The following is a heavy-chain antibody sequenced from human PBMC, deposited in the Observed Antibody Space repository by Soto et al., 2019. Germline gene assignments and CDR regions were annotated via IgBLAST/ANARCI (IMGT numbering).Heavy chain of an antibody. CDR2: ISGSGGTT. V-gene: IGHV3-49*04. J-gene: IGHJ4*02. CDR3: TSGLITMIVVAIDY. CDR1: GFTFSSYA. D-gene: IGHD3-22*01. Sequence: GGSLRLSCAASGFTFSSYAMSWVRQAPGKGLEWVSSISGSGGTTEYAASVKGRFTISRDDSKSIAYLQMNSLKTEDTAVYYCTSGLITMIVVAIDYWGQGTLVTVSS.